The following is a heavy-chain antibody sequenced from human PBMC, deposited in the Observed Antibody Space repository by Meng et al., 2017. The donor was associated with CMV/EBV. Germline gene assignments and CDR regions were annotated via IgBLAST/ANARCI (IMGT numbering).Heavy chain of an antibody. CDR2: IYYSGST. V-gene: IGHV4-39*07. J-gene: IGHJ4*02. CDR3: ASDLRYCSSTSCYARGKLFDY. D-gene: IGHD2-2*01. Sequence: SETLSLTCTVSAGSISSYYWGWIRQPPGKGLEWIGSIYYSGSTYYNPSLKSRVTISVDTSKNQFSLKLSSVTAADTAVYYCASDLRYCSSTSCYARGKLFDYWGQGTLVTVSS. CDR1: AGSISSYY.